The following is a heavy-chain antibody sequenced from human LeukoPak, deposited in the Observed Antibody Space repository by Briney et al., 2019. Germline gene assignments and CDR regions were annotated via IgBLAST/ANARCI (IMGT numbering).Heavy chain of an antibody. CDR2: IKSKTDGGTR. CDR1: GFTSSNAW. D-gene: IGHD4/OR15-4a*01. CDR3: TTFDYAAFLI. J-gene: IGHJ3*02. V-gene: IGHV3-15*01. Sequence: SGGSLRLSCAVSGFTSSNAWMSWVRQAPGKGLEWVGRIKSKTDGGTRDYAAPVKGRFTISRDDSKNTLYLQMNSLKTEDTAVYYCTTFDYAAFLIWGQGTMVTVSS.